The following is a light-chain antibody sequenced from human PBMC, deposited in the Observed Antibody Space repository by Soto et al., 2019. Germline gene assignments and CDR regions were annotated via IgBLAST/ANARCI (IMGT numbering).Light chain of an antibody. CDR3: QQRSNWPIT. V-gene: IGKV3-11*01. CDR1: QSVSSD. J-gene: IGKJ5*01. CDR2: DAS. Sequence: IVLTQSPATLSLSPGDRATLSCRASQSVSSDLAWYQQKPGQAPRLLIYDASNRATGIPARFSGSGSGTEFTLTISSLEPEDFAVYYCQQRSNWPITFGQGTRLEIK.